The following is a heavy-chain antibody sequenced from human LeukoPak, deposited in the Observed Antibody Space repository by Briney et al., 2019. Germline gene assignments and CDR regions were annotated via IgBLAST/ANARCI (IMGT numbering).Heavy chain of an antibody. Sequence: GGSLRLSCAASGFTFSDYYMSWIRQAPGKGLEWVSCISSSSSYIYYADSVKGRFTISRDNAKNSLYLQMNSLRVEDTALYHCARKGLGGELGGFDSWGQGTLVTVSS. D-gene: IGHD1-7*01. CDR1: GFTFSDYY. CDR3: ARKGLGGELGGFDS. V-gene: IGHV3-11*03. CDR2: ISSSSSYI. J-gene: IGHJ4*02.